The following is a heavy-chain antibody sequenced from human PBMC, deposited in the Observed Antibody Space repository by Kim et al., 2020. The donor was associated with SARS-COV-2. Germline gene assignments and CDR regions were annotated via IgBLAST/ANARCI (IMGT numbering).Heavy chain of an antibody. CDR1: GFTFSSYA. CDR3: AKGSGGYSYGYLDY. Sequence: GGSLRLSCAASGFTFSSYAMSWVRQAPGKGLEWVSAISGSGGSTYYADSVKGRFTISRDNSKNTLYLQMNSLRAEDTAVYYCAKGSGGYSYGYLDYWGQGTLVTVSS. CDR2: ISGSGGST. V-gene: IGHV3-23*01. D-gene: IGHD5-18*01. J-gene: IGHJ4*02.